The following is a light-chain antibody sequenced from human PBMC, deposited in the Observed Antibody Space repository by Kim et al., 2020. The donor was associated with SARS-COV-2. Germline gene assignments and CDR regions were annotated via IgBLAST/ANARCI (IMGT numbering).Light chain of an antibody. CDR3: QQYDSYSPT. CDR2: DAS. Sequence: DIQMTQSPSTLSASVGDRVTITCRASQSISNWLAWYQQKPGKAPNLLIYDASSLESGVPSRFSGSGSGTEFTLTISSLQPDDFATYYCQQYDSYSPTFGQGTKLEIK. J-gene: IGKJ1*01. CDR1: QSISNW. V-gene: IGKV1-5*01.